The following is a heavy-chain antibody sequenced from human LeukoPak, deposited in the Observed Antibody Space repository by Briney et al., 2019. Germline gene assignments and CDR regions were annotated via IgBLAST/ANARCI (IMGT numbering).Heavy chain of an antibody. V-gene: IGHV4-30-4*01. D-gene: IGHD2/OR15-2a*01. CDR3: ARAEADKNSWYFFDY. CDR2: NHYSGST. CDR1: GDSISSGDHY. J-gene: IGHJ4*02. Sequence: SQTLSLTCTVSGDSISSGDHYWSWIRQPPGKGLEWIGYNHYSGSTYYNPSLKSRLIMSVDMSKNQFSLSLNSLTAADSAVYYCARAEADKNSWYFFDYWGQGTLVTVSS.